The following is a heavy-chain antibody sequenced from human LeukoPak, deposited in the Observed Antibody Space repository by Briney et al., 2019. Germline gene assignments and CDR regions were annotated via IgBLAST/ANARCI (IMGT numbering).Heavy chain of an antibody. CDR1: SASITSSPYY. V-gene: IGHV4-39*07. CDR3: ARGARVSIDY. J-gene: IGHJ4*02. Sequence: PSETLSLTCTVSSASITSSPYYWGWIRQPPGKGLEWIGSIYYSGSTYCNPSLKSRVTISVDTSKNQFSLKLSSVTAADTAVYYCARGARVSIDYWGQGTLVTVSS. D-gene: IGHD4-11*01. CDR2: IYYSGST.